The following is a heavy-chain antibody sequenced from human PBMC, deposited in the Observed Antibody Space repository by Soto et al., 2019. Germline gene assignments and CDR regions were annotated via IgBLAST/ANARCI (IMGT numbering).Heavy chain of an antibody. J-gene: IGHJ6*02. CDR3: AKETYYYYGMDV. CDR2: ISYDGSNK. CDR1: GFTFSHYG. Sequence: PGGSLRLSCAASGFTFSHYGIHWVRQAPGKGLEWLAVISYDGSNKHYADSVKGRFTVSRDNSKSTLYLQMNSLRAEDTALYYCAKETYYYYGMDVWGQGTTVTVSS. V-gene: IGHV3-30*18.